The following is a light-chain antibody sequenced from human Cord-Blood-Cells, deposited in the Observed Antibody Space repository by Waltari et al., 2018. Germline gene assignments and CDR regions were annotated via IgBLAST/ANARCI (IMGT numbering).Light chain of an antibody. CDR3: QQYYSTPRT. Sequence: VKKQYPDSLAVSMGEGVLINCKWSQSVLYSPNNKNYLDWYQQKPGQPPKLLICWASTRECGVPERFSGCGSGTEFTLTISSLQAEDLAADDSQQYYSTPRTFDQRTKVDIK. V-gene: IGKV4-1*01. CDR1: QSVLYSPNNKNY. J-gene: IGKJ1*01. CDR2: WAS.